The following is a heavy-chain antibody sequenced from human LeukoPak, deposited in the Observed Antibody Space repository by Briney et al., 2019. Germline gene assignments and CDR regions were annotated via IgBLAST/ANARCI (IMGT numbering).Heavy chain of an antibody. J-gene: IGHJ5*02. CDR3: ARGANPGYSSGWYPPNWFDP. V-gene: IGHV1-69*13. D-gene: IGHD6-19*01. CDR2: IIPIFGTA. Sequence: SVKVSCKASGGTFSSYAISWVRQAPGQGLEWMGGIIPIFGTANYAQKFQGRVTITADESTSTAYMELSSLRSEDTAVYYCARGANPGYSSGWYPPNWFDPWGQGTLVTVSS. CDR1: GGTFSSYA.